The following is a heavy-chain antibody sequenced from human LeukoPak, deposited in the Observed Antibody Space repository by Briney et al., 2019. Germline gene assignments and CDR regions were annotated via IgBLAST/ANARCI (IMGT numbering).Heavy chain of an antibody. CDR2: ISAYNGNT. D-gene: IGHD6-13*01. CDR1: GYTFTGYY. Sequence: ASVKVSCKASGYTFTGYYMHWVRQAPGQGLEWMGWISAYNGNTNYAQKLQGRVTMTTDTSTSTAYMELRSLRSDDTAVYYCARDSRLYIAAAGTPWFDPWGQGTLVTVSS. CDR3: ARDSRLYIAAAGTPWFDP. J-gene: IGHJ5*02. V-gene: IGHV1-18*04.